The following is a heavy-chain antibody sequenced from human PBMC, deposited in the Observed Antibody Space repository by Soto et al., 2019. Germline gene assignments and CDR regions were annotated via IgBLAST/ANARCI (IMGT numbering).Heavy chain of an antibody. CDR3: ARDHGWYRIYYYYGMDV. CDR2: ISSSSSYI. V-gene: IGHV3-21*01. Sequence: GSLRLSCAASGFTFSSYSMNWVRQAPGKGLEWVSSISSSSSYIYYADSVKGRFTISRDNAKNSLYLQMNSLRAEDTAVYYCARDHGWYRIYYYYGMDVWGQGTTVTVSS. D-gene: IGHD6-19*01. J-gene: IGHJ6*02. CDR1: GFTFSSYS.